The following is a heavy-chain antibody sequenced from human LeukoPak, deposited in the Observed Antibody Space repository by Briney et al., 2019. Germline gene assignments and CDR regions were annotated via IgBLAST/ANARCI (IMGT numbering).Heavy chain of an antibody. D-gene: IGHD3-9*01. CDR2: ISAYNGNT. Sequence: GASVKVSCKASGYTFTSYGISWVRQAPGQGLEWMGWISAYNGNTNYAQKLQGRVTMTTDTSTSTAYMELRSLRSDDTAVYYCATKDGSTISFPRPPPLDVWGKGTTVTVSS. V-gene: IGHV1-18*01. CDR3: ATKDGSTISFPRPPPLDV. J-gene: IGHJ6*04. CDR1: GYTFTSYG.